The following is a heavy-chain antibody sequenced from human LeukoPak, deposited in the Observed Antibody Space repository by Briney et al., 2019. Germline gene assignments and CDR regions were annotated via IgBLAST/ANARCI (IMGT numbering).Heavy chain of an antibody. D-gene: IGHD3-22*01. J-gene: IGHJ4*02. CDR1: GFTFSTYW. CDR2: INSDGGST. Sequence: AGGSLRLSCAASGFTFSTYWMHWVRQAPGKGLVWVSRINSDGGSTRFADSAKGRFTISRDNAKNTLYLQMNSLRAEDTAVYYCARGFVYYYDSSGYGLWGQGTLVTVSS. CDR3: ARGFVYYYDSSGYGL. V-gene: IGHV3-74*01.